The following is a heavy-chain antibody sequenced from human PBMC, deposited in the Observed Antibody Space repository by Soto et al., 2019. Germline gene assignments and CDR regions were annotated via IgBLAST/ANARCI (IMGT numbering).Heavy chain of an antibody. V-gene: IGHV4-34*01. CDR3: ARRLYTMLVYLAIRKYYFDY. CDR2: INHSGST. J-gene: IGHJ4*02. Sequence: SETLSLTCAVYGGSFSGYYWSWIRQPPGKGLEWIGEINHSGSTNYNPSLKSRVTISVDTSKNQFSLKLSSVTAADTAVYYCARRLYTMLVYLAIRKYYFDYWGQGTLVTVSS. D-gene: IGHD3-22*01. CDR1: GGSFSGYY.